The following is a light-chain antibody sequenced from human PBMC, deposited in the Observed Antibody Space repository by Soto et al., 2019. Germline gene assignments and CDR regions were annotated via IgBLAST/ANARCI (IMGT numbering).Light chain of an antibody. CDR1: SGHSNYA. J-gene: IGLJ7*01. CDR3: QAWGTGRASFV. V-gene: IGLV4-69*01. CDR2: VNSGGSH. Sequence: QSVLTQSPSASASLGASVKLTCTLSSGHSNYAIAWHQQQPEKGPRYLMKVNSGGSHIKGDGIPDRFSGSSSGAERYLFISSLQSEDEADYYCQAWGTGRASFVFGGGTQLTVL.